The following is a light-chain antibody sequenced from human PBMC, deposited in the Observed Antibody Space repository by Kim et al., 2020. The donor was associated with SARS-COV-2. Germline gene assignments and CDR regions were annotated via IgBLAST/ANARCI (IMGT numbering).Light chain of an antibody. CDR2: DNT. J-gene: IGLJ3*02. CDR1: SSNIGAGYD. V-gene: IGLV1-40*01. CDR3: QSYDSSLSGSV. Sequence: QRVTISCTGSSSNIGAGYDVHWYQQLPGTAPKLLMYDNTNRPSGVPDRFSGSKSGTSASLAITGLQAEDEADYYCQSYDSSLSGSVFGGGTQLTVL.